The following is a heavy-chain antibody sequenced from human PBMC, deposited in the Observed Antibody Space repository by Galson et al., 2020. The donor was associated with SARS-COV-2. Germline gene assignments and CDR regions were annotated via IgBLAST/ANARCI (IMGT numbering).Heavy chain of an antibody. J-gene: IGHJ1*01. CDR2: SNHSGST. CDR3: ARPNWCSSASCYAEYFQQ. V-gene: IGHV4-34*01. Sequence: SETLSLTCAVYGGSFNGYYWTWNRQPPGKGLGWIGESNHSGSTKYNPSLKSRVTISVDTSKNQFSLNLRSVTAADTGVYYCARPNWCSSASCYAEYFQQWGQGTLVTVSS. D-gene: IGHD2-2*01. CDR1: GGSFNGYY.